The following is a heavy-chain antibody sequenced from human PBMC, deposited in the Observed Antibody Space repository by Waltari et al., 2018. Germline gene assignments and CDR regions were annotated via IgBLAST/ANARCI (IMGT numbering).Heavy chain of an antibody. CDR1: VFTFDDYA. D-gene: IGHD3-16*02. CDR2: ISWNSGSI. J-gene: IGHJ3*02. Sequence: EVQLVESGGGLVQPGRSLRLSCAASVFTFDDYAMHWFRPAPGKGLEWVSGISWNSGSIGYADSVKGRFTISRDNAKNSLYLQMNSLRAEDMALYYCAKGRGRGSYRWDAFDIWGQGTMVTVSS. V-gene: IGHV3-9*03. CDR3: AKGRGRGSYRWDAFDI.